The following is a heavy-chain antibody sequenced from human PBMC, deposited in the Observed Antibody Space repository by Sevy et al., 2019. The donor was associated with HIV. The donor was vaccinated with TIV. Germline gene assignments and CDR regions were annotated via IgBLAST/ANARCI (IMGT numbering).Heavy chain of an antibody. CDR1: GFTFDDYA. Sequence: GSLRLSCTASGFTFDDYAVSWFRQAPGRGLEWVGFIRSKPYGGTTEYAASVKGTFTISRDDSRSVAYLQMNSLKNEDTAVYYCTRFGARAKRPKFDYWGQGTLVTVSS. J-gene: IGHJ4*02. D-gene: IGHD3-16*01. CDR3: TRFGARAKRPKFDY. V-gene: IGHV3-49*03. CDR2: IRSKPYGGTT.